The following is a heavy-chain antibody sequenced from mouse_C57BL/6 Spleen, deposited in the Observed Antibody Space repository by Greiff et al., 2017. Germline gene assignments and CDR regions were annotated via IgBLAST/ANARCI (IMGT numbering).Heavy chain of an antibody. J-gene: IGHJ3*01. CDR2: IWGVGST. Sequence: VQLKESGPGLVAPSQSLSITCTVSGFSLTSYGVDWVRQSPGKGLEWLGVIWGVGSTNYNSALKSRLSISKDNAKSQVFLKMNSLQTDDTAMYYCASRDSSGLFAYWGQGTLVTVSA. CDR1: GFSLTSYG. V-gene: IGHV2-6*01. D-gene: IGHD3-2*02. CDR3: ASRDSSGLFAY.